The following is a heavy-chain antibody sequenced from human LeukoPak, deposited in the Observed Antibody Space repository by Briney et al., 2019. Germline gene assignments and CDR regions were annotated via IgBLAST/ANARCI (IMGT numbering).Heavy chain of an antibody. J-gene: IGHJ6*02. CDR3: ARCMVRGVAGHCYYGMDV. CDR2: IYPGDSDT. V-gene: IGHV5-51*01. CDR1: GYSFTSYW. Sequence: GESLKISCKGSGYSFTSYWIGWVRQMPGKGLEWMGIIYPGDSDTRYSPSFQGQVTISADKSISTAYLQWSSLKASDTAMYYCARCMVRGVAGHCYYGMDVWGQGTTVTVSS. D-gene: IGHD3-10*01.